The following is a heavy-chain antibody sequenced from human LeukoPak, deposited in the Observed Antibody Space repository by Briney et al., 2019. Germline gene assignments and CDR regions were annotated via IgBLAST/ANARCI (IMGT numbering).Heavy chain of an antibody. D-gene: IGHD2-2*01. CDR3: ARLVPAADHPYYYGMDV. CDR2: INPNSGGT. J-gene: IGHJ6*02. Sequence: ASVKVSCKASGYTFTGCYMHWVRQAPGQGLEWMGRINPNSGGTNYAQKFQGRVTMTRDTSISTAYMELSRLRSDDTAVYYCARLVPAADHPYYYGMDVWGQGTTVTVSS. V-gene: IGHV1-2*06. CDR1: GYTFTGCY.